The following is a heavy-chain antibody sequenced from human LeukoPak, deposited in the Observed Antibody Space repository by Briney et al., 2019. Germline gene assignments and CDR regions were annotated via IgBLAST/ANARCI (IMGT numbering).Heavy chain of an antibody. CDR3: AREQGYCSSTSCYTGMDV. CDR2: MIPIFGTA. J-gene: IGHJ6*04. CDR1: GGTFSSYA. Sequence: GSSVKVSCKASGGTFSSYAISWVRQAPGQGLEWMGGMIPIFGTANYAQKFQGRVTITADESTSTAYMELSSQRSEDTAVYYCAREQGYCSSTSCYTGMDVWGKGTTVTVSS. D-gene: IGHD2-2*02. V-gene: IGHV1-69*01.